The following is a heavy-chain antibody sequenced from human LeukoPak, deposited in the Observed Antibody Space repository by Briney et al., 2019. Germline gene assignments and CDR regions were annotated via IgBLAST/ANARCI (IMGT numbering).Heavy chain of an antibody. Sequence: PGGSLRLSCGASGFTVSSKYMTWVRQAPGKGLEWVAVIWYDGSNKYYADSVKGRFTISRDNSKNTLYLQMNSLRAEDTAVYYCARDSGRTYYDFWSGYPDYWGQGTLVTVSS. J-gene: IGHJ4*02. CDR2: IWYDGSNK. D-gene: IGHD3-3*01. CDR1: GFTVSSKY. CDR3: ARDSGRTYYDFWSGYPDY. V-gene: IGHV3-33*08.